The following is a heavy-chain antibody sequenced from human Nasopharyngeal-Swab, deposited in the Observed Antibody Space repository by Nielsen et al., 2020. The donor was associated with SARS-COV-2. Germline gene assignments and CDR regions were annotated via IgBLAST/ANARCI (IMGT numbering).Heavy chain of an antibody. CDR2: ISSSSSYI. CDR1: GFTFSSYS. CDR3: ARDLTLIAVAGTGY. Sequence: GGSLRLSFAASGFTFSSYSMNWVRQAQGKGLEWVSSISSSSSYIYYADSVKGRFTISRDNAKNSLYLQMNSLRAEDTAVYYCARDLTLIAVAGTGYWGQGTLVTVSS. J-gene: IGHJ4*02. D-gene: IGHD6-19*01. V-gene: IGHV3-21*01.